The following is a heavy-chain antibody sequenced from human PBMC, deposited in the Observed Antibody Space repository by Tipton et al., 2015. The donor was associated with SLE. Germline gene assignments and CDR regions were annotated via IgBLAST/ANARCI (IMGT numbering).Heavy chain of an antibody. D-gene: IGHD4-17*01. J-gene: IGHJ3*02. V-gene: IGHV3-49*04. CDR2: IRSKAYGGTT. CDR1: GFTFGDYA. CDR3: ARDHNGDYGAFDI. Sequence: SLRLSCTTSGFTFGDYAMSWVRQAPGKGLEWVGFIRSKAYGGTTNYAASVKGRFIISREDSKSIAYLQMNSLKTEDTAVYYCARDHNGDYGAFDIWGQGTMVTVSS.